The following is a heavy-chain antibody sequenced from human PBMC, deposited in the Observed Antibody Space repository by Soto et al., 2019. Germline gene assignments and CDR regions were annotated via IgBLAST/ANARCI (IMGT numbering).Heavy chain of an antibody. CDR3: ARDYSYQRAMDV. V-gene: IGHV3-30-3*01. CDR2: ISYDGSHK. D-gene: IGHD2-15*01. J-gene: IGHJ6*02. CDR1: GFTFSNFA. Sequence: GGSLRLSWAASGFTFSNFAMYWVRQAPGRGLEWVTVISYDGSHKYYADSVKGRFTISRDNSKNTLYLQMNNRRAEDSAVYFCARDYSYQRAMDVWGQGTTVTVSS.